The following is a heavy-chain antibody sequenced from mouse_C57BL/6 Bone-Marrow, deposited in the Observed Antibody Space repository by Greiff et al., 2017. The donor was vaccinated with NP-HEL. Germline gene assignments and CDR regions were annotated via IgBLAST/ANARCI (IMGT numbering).Heavy chain of an antibody. CDR2: IYPGSGNT. Sequence: QVHVKQSGPELVKPGASVKISCKASGYSFTSYYIHWVKQRPGQGLEWIGWIYPGSGNTKYNEKFKGKATLTADTSSSTAYMQLSSLTSEDSAVYYCARGNWDGFAYWGQGTLVTVSA. D-gene: IGHD4-1*02. CDR3: ARGNWDGFAY. V-gene: IGHV1-66*01. J-gene: IGHJ3*01. CDR1: GYSFTSYY.